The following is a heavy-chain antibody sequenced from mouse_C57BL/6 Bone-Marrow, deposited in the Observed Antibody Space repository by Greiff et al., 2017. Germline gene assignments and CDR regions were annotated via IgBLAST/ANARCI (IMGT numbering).Heavy chain of an antibody. J-gene: IGHJ3*01. CDR2: ISAGGGYT. V-gene: IGHV5-4*01. Sequence: EVHVVESGGGLVKPGGSLKLSCAASGFTFSSYAMSWVRQTPEKRLEWVATISAGGGYTDYPDNVKGRFTISRDNAKNNLYLQMSHLTSEDTAMYYCARGRLVRGFADWGQGALVTVAA. CDR3: ARGRLVRGFAD. CDR1: GFTFSSYA. D-gene: IGHD1-2*01.